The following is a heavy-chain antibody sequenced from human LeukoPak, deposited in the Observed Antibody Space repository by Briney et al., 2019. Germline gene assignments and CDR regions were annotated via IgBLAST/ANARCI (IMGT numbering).Heavy chain of an antibody. Sequence: SETLSLTCTVSGSSISTNSYYWGWIRQPPGKGLEWIGTISYSGSTYHNPSLKSRVTMSVDTSKNQLSLNLSSVTAADTAVYYCATLGMGDTRGDYWGQGTLVTVSS. V-gene: IGHV4-39*01. CDR1: GSSISTNSYY. D-gene: IGHD1-26*01. J-gene: IGHJ4*02. CDR2: ISYSGST. CDR3: ATLGMGDTRGDY.